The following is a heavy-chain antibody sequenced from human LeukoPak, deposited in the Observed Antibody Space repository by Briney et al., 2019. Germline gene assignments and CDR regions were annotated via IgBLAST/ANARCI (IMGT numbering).Heavy chain of an antibody. Sequence: SVKVSCKASGFTFTSSAMQWVRQARGQRLEWIGWIVVGSGNTNYAQKFQERVTITRDMSTSTAYMELSSLRSEDTAVYYCAAVDTFYGSGSLYFDYWGQGTLVTVSS. D-gene: IGHD3-10*01. CDR1: GFTFTSSA. CDR3: AAVDTFYGSGSLYFDY. J-gene: IGHJ4*02. CDR2: IVVGSGNT. V-gene: IGHV1-58*02.